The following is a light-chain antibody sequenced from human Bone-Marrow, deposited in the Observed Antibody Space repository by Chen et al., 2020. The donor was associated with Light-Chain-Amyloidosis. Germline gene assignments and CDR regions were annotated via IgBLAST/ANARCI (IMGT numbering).Light chain of an antibody. CDR2: QDK. J-gene: IGLJ3*02. V-gene: IGLV3-1*01. Sequence: SFELTQPPSVSVSPGQTVTITCAGDGLGDKYASWYQQRPGRPPVLVMFQDKKTPSWISERFSGSTSGNTATLTISGTQAVDEAAYYCQAWDNNSWVFGGGTKVTVL. CDR1: GLGDKY. CDR3: QAWDNNSWV.